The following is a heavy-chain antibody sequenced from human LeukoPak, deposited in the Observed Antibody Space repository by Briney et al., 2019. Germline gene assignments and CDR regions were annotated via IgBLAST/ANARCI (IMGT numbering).Heavy chain of an antibody. CDR2: ISGSGGST. Sequence: PGGSLRLSCAASGFTFSDYYMSWIRQAPGKGLEWVSAISGSGGSTYYADSVKGRFTISRDNSKNTLYLQMNSLRAEDTAVYYCAKEGSSGWYFDYWGQGTLVTVSS. D-gene: IGHD6-19*01. CDR3: AKEGSSGWYFDY. CDR1: GFTFSDYY. J-gene: IGHJ4*02. V-gene: IGHV3-23*01.